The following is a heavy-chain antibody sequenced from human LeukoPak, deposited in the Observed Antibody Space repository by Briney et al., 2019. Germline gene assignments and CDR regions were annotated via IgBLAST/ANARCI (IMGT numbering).Heavy chain of an antibody. Sequence: PSETLSLTCTVSGDSINNYYWSWIRQPPGKGLEWIGCIYYSGSTNYNPSLKSRVTISVDTSKNQFSLKLSSVTAADTAVYYCARDRGSQPFIDYWGQGALVTVSS. CDR2: IYYSGST. V-gene: IGHV4-59*01. CDR3: ARDRGSQPFIDY. CDR1: GDSINNYY. D-gene: IGHD1-26*01. J-gene: IGHJ4*02.